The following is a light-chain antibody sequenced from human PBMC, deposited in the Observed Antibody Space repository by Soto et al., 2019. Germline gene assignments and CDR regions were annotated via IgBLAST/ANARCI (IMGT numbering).Light chain of an antibody. CDR3: QQHAGSPRT. CDR1: QSVNNNY. CDR2: GAS. Sequence: IVLAHSPGTLSFSRGEIATLSFGAGQSVNNNYLSWYQRQPVQAPRLLIYGASSRATGIPDRFSGSGSGTDFTLTISRLEPEEFAVYYCQQHAGSPRTFGQGTKV. V-gene: IGKV3-20*01. J-gene: IGKJ1*01.